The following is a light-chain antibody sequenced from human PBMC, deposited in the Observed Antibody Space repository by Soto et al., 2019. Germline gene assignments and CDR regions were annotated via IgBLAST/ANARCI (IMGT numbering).Light chain of an antibody. CDR2: DVT. J-gene: IGLJ7*01. Sequence: QPVLAQPASVSGSPGQSITISCAGTRSDVGGHNYVSWYQQYPGKAPKLIIYDVTNRPSGVSHRFSGSKSGNTASLTISGLQAEDEAAYYCNSYATGSTYVFGSGTQLTVL. V-gene: IGLV2-14*01. CDR3: NSYATGSTYV. CDR1: RSDVGGHNY.